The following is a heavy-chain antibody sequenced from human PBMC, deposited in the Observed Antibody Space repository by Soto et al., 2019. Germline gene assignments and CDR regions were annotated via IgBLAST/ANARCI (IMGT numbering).Heavy chain of an antibody. V-gene: IGHV3-7*03. J-gene: IGHJ3*02. CDR1: GFTFSSYW. D-gene: IGHD6-19*01. Sequence: GGSLRLSCAASGFTFSSYWMSWFRQAPGKGLEWVANIKQDGSEKYYVDSVKGRFTISRDNAKNSLYLQMNSLRAEDTAVYYCARIGSGWYDAFDIWGQGTMVTVSS. CDR2: IKQDGSEK. CDR3: ARIGSGWYDAFDI.